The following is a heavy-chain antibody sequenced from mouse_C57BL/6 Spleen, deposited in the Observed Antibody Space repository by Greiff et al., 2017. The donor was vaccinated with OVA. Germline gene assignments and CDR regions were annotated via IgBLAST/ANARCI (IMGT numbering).Heavy chain of an antibody. CDR2: IDPETGGT. CDR1: GYTFTDYE. Sequence: QVQLKESGAELVRPGASVTLSCKASGYTFTDYEMHWVKQTPVQGLEWIGAIDPETGGTAYNQKFKGKAILTADKSSSTAYMELRSLTSEDSAVYYCTSAVNCFYDVDYWGQGTTLTVS. CDR3: TSAVNCFYDVDY. D-gene: IGHD2-12*01. V-gene: IGHV1-15*01. J-gene: IGHJ2*01.